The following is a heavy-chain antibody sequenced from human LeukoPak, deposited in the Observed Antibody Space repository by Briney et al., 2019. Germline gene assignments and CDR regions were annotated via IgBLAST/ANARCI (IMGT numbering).Heavy chain of an antibody. D-gene: IGHD6-19*01. CDR2: INPSGGST. CDR1: GYTFTSYY. CDR3: ARGSSGWYSGDQNAFDI. Sequence: ASVKVSCKASGYTFTSYYMHWVRQAPGQGLEWMGIINPSGGSTSYAQKFQGRVTMTRDTSMSTVYMELSSLRSEDTAVYYCARGSSGWYSGDQNAFDIWGQGTMVTVSS. V-gene: IGHV1-46*01. J-gene: IGHJ3*02.